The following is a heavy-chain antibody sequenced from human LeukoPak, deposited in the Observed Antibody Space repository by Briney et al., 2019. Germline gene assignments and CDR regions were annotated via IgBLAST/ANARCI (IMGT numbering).Heavy chain of an antibody. CDR2: IYYSGST. CDR1: GGFISSSNYY. J-gene: IGHJ4*02. D-gene: IGHD3-10*01. Sequence: SETLSLTCTVSGGFISSSNYYWDWIRQPPGKGLEWIGSIYYSGSTNYNPSLKSRVTISVDTSKNQFSLKLSSVTAADTAVYYCARGSYPPKRLWFGELSTDIDYWGQGTLVTVSS. V-gene: IGHV4-39*07. CDR3: ARGSYPPKRLWFGELSTDIDY.